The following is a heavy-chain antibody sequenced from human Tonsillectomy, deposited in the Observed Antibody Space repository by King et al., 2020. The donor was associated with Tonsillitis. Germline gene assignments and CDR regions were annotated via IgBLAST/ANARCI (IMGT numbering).Heavy chain of an antibody. J-gene: IGHJ3*02. D-gene: IGHD3-10*01. Sequence: VQLVESGGGLVQRGGSLRLSCAASGLTFSDYAMTWVRQAPGKGLEWVSTISGTTGSTYYADSVKGRFTISRDNSKNTLYLQMNSLRAEDTALYYCAKGRGAFDIWGQGTMVTVSS. CDR1: GLTFSDYA. CDR3: AKGRGAFDI. CDR2: ISGTTGST. V-gene: IGHV3-23*04.